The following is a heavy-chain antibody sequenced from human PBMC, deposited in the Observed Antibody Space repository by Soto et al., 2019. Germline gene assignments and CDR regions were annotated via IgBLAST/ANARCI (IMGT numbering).Heavy chain of an antibody. V-gene: IGHV1-69*12. Sequence: QVQLVQSGAEVKKPGSSVKVSCKASGGTFSSYAITWVRQAPGQGLEWMGGIIPIFGTANYAQKFQGRVTITADESTGTANMERGSLNLGDRAGYSGAEVRGPIGGYSPSWFAPWAREPWSPSPQ. D-gene: IGHD3-22*01. J-gene: IGHJ5*02. CDR2: IIPIFGTA. CDR3: AEVRGPIGGYSPSWFAP. CDR1: GGTFSSYA.